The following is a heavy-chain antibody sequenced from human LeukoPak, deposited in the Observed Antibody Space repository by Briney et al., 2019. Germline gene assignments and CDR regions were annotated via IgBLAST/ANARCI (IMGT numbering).Heavy chain of an antibody. V-gene: IGHV3-30*02. CDR1: GLTFSAYG. D-gene: IGHD2-21*01. J-gene: IGHJ4*02. CDR3: ARGGARDIWYFAY. CDR2: VQYDGRDK. Sequence: PGGSLRLACEVSGLTFSAYGIHWVRQPAGKGLEWVAFVQYDGRDKFYADSVKGRFIVSKDNSRTTLQLQMNSLRSEDTAVYFCARGGARDIWYFAYWGQGIRVTVSS.